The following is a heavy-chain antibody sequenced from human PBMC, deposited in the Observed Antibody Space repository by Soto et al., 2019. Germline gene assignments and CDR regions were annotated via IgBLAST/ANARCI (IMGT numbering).Heavy chain of an antibody. D-gene: IGHD5-18*01. V-gene: IGHV1-69*13. CDR1: GGTFSSYA. CDR2: IIPIFGTA. Sequence: SVKVSCKASGGTFSSYAISWVRQAPGQGLEWMGGIIPIFGTANYAQKFQGRVTITADESTSTAYMELSSLRSEDTAVYYCARVAAGYSCGKNDYWGQGTLVTVSS. CDR3: ARVAAGYSCGKNDY. J-gene: IGHJ4*02.